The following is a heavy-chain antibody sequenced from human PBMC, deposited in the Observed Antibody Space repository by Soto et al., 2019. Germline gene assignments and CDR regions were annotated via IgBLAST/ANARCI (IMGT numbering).Heavy chain of an antibody. D-gene: IGHD2-2*01. CDR2: FDPEDGET. CDR3: ARYIPGVRYYGMDV. V-gene: IGHV1-24*01. CDR1: GCTLTELS. J-gene: IGHJ6*02. Sequence: GASVKVSCKVSGCTLTELSMHWVRQAPGKGLEWMGGFDPEDGETIYAQKFQGRVTMTEDTSTDTAYMELSSLRSEDTAVYYCARYIPGVRYYGMDVWGQGTTVTVSS.